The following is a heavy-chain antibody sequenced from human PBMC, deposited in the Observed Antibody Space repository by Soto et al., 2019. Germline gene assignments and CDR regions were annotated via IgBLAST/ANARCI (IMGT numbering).Heavy chain of an antibody. CDR2: ISGSGGST. V-gene: IGHV3-23*01. D-gene: IGHD3-3*01. J-gene: IGHJ6*02. CDR3: AKGGRYYDFWSGYNPIQTNYYYGMDV. Sequence: HPGGSLRLSCTASGFTFSSYAMSWVRQAPGKGLEWVSAISGSGGSTYYADSVKGRFTISRDNSKNTLYLQMNSLRAEDTAVYYCAKGGRYYDFWSGYNPIQTNYYYGMDVWGQGTTVTVSS. CDR1: GFTFSSYA.